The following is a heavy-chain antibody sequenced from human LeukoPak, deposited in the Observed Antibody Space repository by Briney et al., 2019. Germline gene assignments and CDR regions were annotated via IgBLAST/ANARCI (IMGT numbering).Heavy chain of an antibody. J-gene: IGHJ1*01. CDR3: AGHDSSGTYFQH. D-gene: IGHD3-22*01. CDR2: IYYSGST. V-gene: IGHV4-59*01. Sequence: SETLSLTCTVSGGSISSYYWSWTRQPPGKGLEWIGYIYYSGSTNYNPSLRSRVTISVDTSKNQFSLKLSSVTAADTAVYYCAGHDSSGTYFQHWGQGTLVTVSS. CDR1: GGSISSYY.